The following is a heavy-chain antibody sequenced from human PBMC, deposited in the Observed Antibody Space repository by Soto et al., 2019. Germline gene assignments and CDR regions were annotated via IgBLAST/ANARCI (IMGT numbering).Heavy chain of an antibody. CDR1: GYTFTSYG. CDR3: ARGMYGDY. J-gene: IGHJ4*02. CDR2: ISAHNGNT. V-gene: IGHV1-18*01. D-gene: IGHD2-8*01. Sequence: QVHLVQSGAEVKKPGASVKVSCKASGYTFTSYGITWVRQAPGQGLEWMGWISAHNGNTDYAQKLQGRVIVTRDTSTSTSYMELRSRISDDTAVYYCARGMYGDYWGQGALGTVSS.